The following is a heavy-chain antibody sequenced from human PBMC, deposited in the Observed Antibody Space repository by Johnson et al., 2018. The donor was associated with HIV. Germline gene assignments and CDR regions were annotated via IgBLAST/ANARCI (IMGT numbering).Heavy chain of an antibody. D-gene: IGHD2-21*01. CDR3: ARDSLDGEYAFDI. CDR2: INWNGGNT. V-gene: IGHV3-NL1*01. CDR1: GFIFSDYG. Sequence: QVLLVESGGGVVQPGGSLRLSCAASGFIFSDYGMHWVRQAPVKGLEWVSGINWNGGNTGYADSVKGRFTISRDSYKNTLYLQMNSLRAEDTAVYFCARDSLDGEYAFDIWGQGTMLTVSS. J-gene: IGHJ3*02.